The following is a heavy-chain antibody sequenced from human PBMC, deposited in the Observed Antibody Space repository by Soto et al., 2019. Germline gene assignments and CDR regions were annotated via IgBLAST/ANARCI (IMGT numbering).Heavy chain of an antibody. V-gene: IGHV3-21*01. CDR2: ISSSSSYI. D-gene: IGHD4-17*01. CDR3: ARDRVDSGADDFYYYGMDV. CDR1: GFTFSSYN. Sequence: EVQLVESGGGLVKPGGSLRLSCAASGFTFSSYNMNWVRQAPGKGLEWVASISSSSSYIYYADSVKGRFTISRDNAKSSLYLEMNSLRADDTAVYYCARDRVDSGADDFYYYGMDVWGQGTTVTVSS. J-gene: IGHJ6*02.